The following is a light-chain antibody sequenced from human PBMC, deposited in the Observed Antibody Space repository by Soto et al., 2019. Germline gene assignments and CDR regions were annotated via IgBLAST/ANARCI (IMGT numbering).Light chain of an antibody. CDR3: QQYYSSPLT. V-gene: IGKV1-5*03. J-gene: IGKJ4*01. Sequence: DIQMTQSPSTLSASVGDRVTITCRASQSISSWLAWYQQKPGKAPNLLIYEASSLESGVPSRFSGSGSGTEFTLSISDLQPGDSATYYCQQYYSSPLTFGGGTKVEIQ. CDR1: QSISSW. CDR2: EAS.